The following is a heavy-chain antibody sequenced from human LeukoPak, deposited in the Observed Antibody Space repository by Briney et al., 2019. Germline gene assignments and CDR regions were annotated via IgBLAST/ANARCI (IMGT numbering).Heavy chain of an antibody. Sequence: ASVKVSFKASGYTFTGYFRHWVRQAPGQGLEWMGCINPNSGGTNYAQKFQGRVTMTRDTSISTAYMELSRLRSDDPAVYYCARSNIAVRRGDNWFDPWGQGTLVTVSS. D-gene: IGHD6-6*01. CDR3: ARSNIAVRRGDNWFDP. CDR1: GYTFTGYF. V-gene: IGHV1-2*02. J-gene: IGHJ5*02. CDR2: INPNSGGT.